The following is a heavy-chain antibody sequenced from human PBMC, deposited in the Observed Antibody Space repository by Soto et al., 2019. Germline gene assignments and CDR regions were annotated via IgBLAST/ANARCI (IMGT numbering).Heavy chain of an antibody. CDR1: GGTFSSYA. CDR3: ARDKGGVLAPDAYYYGMDV. V-gene: IGHV1-69*13. J-gene: IGHJ6*02. CDR2: IIPIFGTA. D-gene: IGHD3-16*01. Sequence: GASVKVSCKASGGTFSSYAISWVRQAPGQGLEWMGGIIPIFGTANYAQKFQGRVTITADESTSTAYMELSSLRSEDTAVYYCARDKGGVLAPDAYYYGMDVWGQGTTVTVSS.